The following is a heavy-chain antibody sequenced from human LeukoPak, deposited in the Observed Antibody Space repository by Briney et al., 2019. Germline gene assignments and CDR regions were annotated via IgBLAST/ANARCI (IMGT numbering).Heavy chain of an antibody. D-gene: IGHD4-23*01. CDR2: ISFDGSYK. Sequence: HPGGSLRLSCSASGFTFSSYAMHWVRQAPGKGLEWVAIISFDGSYKNYADSVKGRFTISRDNSDNTLYLQMSSLRAEDTALYYCTRRDFNGGNSLAGFDIWGQGTMVTVSS. J-gene: IGHJ3*02. CDR1: GFTFSSYA. CDR3: TRRDFNGGNSLAGFDI. V-gene: IGHV3-30-3*01.